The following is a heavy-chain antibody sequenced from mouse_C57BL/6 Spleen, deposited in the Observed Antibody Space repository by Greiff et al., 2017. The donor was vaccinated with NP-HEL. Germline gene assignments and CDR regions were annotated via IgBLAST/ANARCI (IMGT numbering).Heavy chain of an antibody. J-gene: IGHJ3*01. Sequence: EVKLMESGEGLVKPGGSLKLSCAASGFTFSSYAMSWVRQTPEKRLEWVAYISSGGDYIYYADTVKGRFTISRDNARNTLYLQMSSLKSEDTAMYYCTREEGLLRFAYWGQGTLVTVSA. CDR1: GFTFSSYA. V-gene: IGHV5-9-1*02. CDR3: TREEGLLRFAY. CDR2: ISSGGDYI. D-gene: IGHD2-3*01.